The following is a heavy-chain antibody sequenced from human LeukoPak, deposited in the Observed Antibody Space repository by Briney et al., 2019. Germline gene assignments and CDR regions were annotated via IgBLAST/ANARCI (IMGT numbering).Heavy chain of an antibody. D-gene: IGHD3-22*01. Sequence: GESLKISCKGSGYNFTDCWIGWVRQMPGKGLEWMGIIYPGDSDTRYSPSFQGQVTISVDKSLNTAYLQWTSLKASDSAMYYCARRLYYYESSGYFLGWFDPWGQGTLVTVSS. J-gene: IGHJ5*02. CDR1: GYNFTDCW. CDR2: IYPGDSDT. CDR3: ARRLYYYESSGYFLGWFDP. V-gene: IGHV5-51*01.